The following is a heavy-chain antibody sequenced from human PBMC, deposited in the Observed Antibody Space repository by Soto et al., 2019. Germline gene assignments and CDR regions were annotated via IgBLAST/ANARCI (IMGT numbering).Heavy chain of an antibody. V-gene: IGHV1-69*13. D-gene: IGHD3-3*01. CDR1: GGTFSSYA. CDR2: IIPIFGTA. Sequence: SVKVSCKASGGTFSSYAISWVRQAPGQGLEWMGGIIPIFGTANYAQKFQGRVTITADESTSTAYMELSSLRSEDTAVYYCARDITIFGVVTPRSGMDVWGQGTKVTVSS. J-gene: IGHJ6*02. CDR3: ARDITIFGVVTPRSGMDV.